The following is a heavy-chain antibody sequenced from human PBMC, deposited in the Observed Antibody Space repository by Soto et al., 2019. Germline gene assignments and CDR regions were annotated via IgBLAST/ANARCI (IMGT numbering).Heavy chain of an antibody. V-gene: IGHV3-30-3*01. D-gene: IGHD3-16*02. CDR3: ARASPEGRYFDS. Sequence: QVQLVESGGGVVQPGRSLRLSCAASGFTFSTSALHWVRQAPGKGLEWVALISFDGSHKYYADSVKGRFTISRDNSNNTLYLQMDSLRAEDTAVYYCARASPEGRYFDSWGQGTQVTVSS. CDR2: ISFDGSHK. J-gene: IGHJ4*02. CDR1: GFTFSTSA.